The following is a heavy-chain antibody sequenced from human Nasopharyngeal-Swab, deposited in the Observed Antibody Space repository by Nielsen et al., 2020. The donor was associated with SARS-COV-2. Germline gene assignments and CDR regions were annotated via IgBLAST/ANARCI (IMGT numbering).Heavy chain of an antibody. CDR2: ISYSGST. V-gene: IGHV4-59*08. CDR1: GGSISPYY. J-gene: IGHJ6*03. CDR3: ARHAPPVYYYYMDV. Sequence: SETLSLTCTVSGGSISPYYWSWIRRPPGKGLDWIGYISYSGSTNYNPSLKSRVTISVDTSKKQFSLRLSSLTAADTAAYYCARHAPPVYYYYMDVWGKRTTVTVSS.